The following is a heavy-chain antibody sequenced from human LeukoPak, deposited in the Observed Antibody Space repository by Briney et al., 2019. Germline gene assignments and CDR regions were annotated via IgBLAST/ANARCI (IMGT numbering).Heavy chain of an antibody. CDR2: IYYSGST. Sequence: SSETLSLTCTVSGGSISSYYWSWIRQPPGKGLEWIGYIYYSGSTYYNPSLKSRVTISVDTSKNQFSLKLSSVTAADTAVYYCARDQGYCSGGSCYSKYYFDYWGQGTLVTVSS. D-gene: IGHD2-15*01. CDR1: GGSISSYY. J-gene: IGHJ4*02. V-gene: IGHV4-59*12. CDR3: ARDQGYCSGGSCYSKYYFDY.